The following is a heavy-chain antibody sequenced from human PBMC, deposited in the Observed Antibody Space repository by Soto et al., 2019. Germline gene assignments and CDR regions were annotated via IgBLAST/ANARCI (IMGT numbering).Heavy chain of an antibody. Sequence: QVQLVQSGAQVKKPGASVKVSCKASGYTFDNYALHWVRQAPGRRLEWMGWIHADNGYTKYSQSFQGRVTITRDTSASTVHMDLSSLRSEDTAVYYCAIVQYSGYDFKLAFDIWGQGTMVTVSS. CDR2: IHADNGYT. CDR1: GYTFDNYA. D-gene: IGHD5-12*01. J-gene: IGHJ3*02. CDR3: AIVQYSGYDFKLAFDI. V-gene: IGHV1-3*01.